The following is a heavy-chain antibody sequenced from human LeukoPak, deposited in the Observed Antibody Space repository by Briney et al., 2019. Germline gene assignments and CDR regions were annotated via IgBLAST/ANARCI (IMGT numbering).Heavy chain of an antibody. Sequence: SETLSLTCTVSGGSISSSSYYWGWIRQPPGKGLEWIGSIYYSGSTYYNPSLKSRVTISVDTSKNQFSLKLSSVTAADTAVYYCAREGYYDSSGAANWFDPWGQGTLVTVSS. J-gene: IGHJ5*02. CDR3: AREGYYDSSGAANWFDP. D-gene: IGHD3-22*01. V-gene: IGHV4-39*02. CDR2: IYYSGST. CDR1: GGSISSSSYY.